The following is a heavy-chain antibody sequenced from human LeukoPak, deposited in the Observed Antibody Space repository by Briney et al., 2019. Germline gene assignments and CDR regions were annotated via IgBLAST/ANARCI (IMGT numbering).Heavy chain of an antibody. J-gene: IGHJ4*02. V-gene: IGHV3-30*18. CDR3: AKDMRTTSWYGIDY. D-gene: IGHD6-13*01. Sequence: PGRSLRLSCTASGFTFSTYGMHWVRQAPGKGLEGVAVISYDGNNKYYADSMKGRFTISRDNSKNTLYLQMSSLRAEDTAVYYCAKDMRTTSWYGIDYWGQGTLVTVSS. CDR1: GFTFSTYG. CDR2: ISYDGNNK.